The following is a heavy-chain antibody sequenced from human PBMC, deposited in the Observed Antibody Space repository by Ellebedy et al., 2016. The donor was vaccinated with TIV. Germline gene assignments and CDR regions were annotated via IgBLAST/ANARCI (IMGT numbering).Heavy chain of an antibody. Sequence: GESLKISCAASGFTFSSYSMNWVRQAPGKGLEWVSYISSSSSTIYYADSVKGRFTISRDNAKNSLYLQMNSLRAEDTAVYYCAKRLGIAGPSGDYWGQGTLVTVSS. CDR2: ISSSSSTI. CDR1: GFTFSSYS. V-gene: IGHV3-48*04. CDR3: AKRLGIAGPSGDY. J-gene: IGHJ4*02. D-gene: IGHD7-27*01.